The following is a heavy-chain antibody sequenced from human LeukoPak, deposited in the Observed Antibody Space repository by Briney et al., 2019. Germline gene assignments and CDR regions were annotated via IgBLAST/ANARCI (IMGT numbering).Heavy chain of an antibody. CDR3: ARLSLWSGYKMTIGRDV. Sequence: SETLSLTCAVYGGSFSGYYWSWIRQPPGKGLEWIGEINHSRSTNYNPSLKSRVTISVDTSKNQFSLKLSSVTAADTAVYYCARLSLWSGYKMTIGRDVWGKGTTVTVSS. CDR1: GGSFSGYY. D-gene: IGHD3-3*01. CDR2: INHSRST. J-gene: IGHJ6*04. V-gene: IGHV4-34*01.